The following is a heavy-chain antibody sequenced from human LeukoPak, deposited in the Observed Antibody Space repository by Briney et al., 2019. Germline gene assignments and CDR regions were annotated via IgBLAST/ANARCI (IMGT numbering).Heavy chain of an antibody. D-gene: IGHD6-13*01. J-gene: IGHJ4*02. CDR3: ARSGSSWSLNY. CDR2: IYYSGST. CDR1: GGSISSGGYY. Sequence: SETLSLTCTVSGGSISSGGYYWSWIRQHPGKGLEWIGYIYYSGSTYYNPSLKSRVTISVDTSKNQFSLKLSSVTAADTAVYYCARSGSSWSLNYWGQGTLVTVSS. V-gene: IGHV4-31*03.